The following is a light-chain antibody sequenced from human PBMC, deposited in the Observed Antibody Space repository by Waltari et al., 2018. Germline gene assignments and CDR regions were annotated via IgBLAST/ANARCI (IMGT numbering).Light chain of an antibody. CDR2: GAS. CDR1: QSVRTN. CDR3: HHYNDWPPGT. Sequence: IVLTQSPVTLSVSPRERFTLSCRASQSVRTNVAWYQQQPGQAPRLLIYGASKRATGIPARFSGTGSGTEFTLTISSLQSEDFAVYFCHHYNDWPPGTFGQGTKLDSK. J-gene: IGKJ2*02. V-gene: IGKV3-15*01.